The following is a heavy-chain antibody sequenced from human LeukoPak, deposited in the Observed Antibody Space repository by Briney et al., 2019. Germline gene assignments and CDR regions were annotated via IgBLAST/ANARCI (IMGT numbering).Heavy chain of an antibody. CDR2: ISASNGIT. CDR3: ARDENYYDSSGPDY. Sequence: ASVKVSCKASGYTFTNYGISWVRQAPGQGLEWMGWISASNGITNYAQKVQGRVTMTTDTSTTTAYMELRSLRYDDTDVYYCARDENYYDSSGPDYWGQGTLVTVSS. J-gene: IGHJ4*02. V-gene: IGHV1-18*01. CDR1: GYTFTNYG. D-gene: IGHD3-22*01.